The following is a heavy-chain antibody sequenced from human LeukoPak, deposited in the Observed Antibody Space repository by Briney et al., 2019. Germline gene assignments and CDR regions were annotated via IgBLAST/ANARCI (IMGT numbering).Heavy chain of an antibody. Sequence: SETLSLTCTVSGGSVSSGSYYWSWIRQPPGKGLEWIGYIYYSGGTDYNPSLKSRVTISVDASDNQFSLRLSSVTAADTAVYYCARERVTGCADGVCYSRFDYWGQGTLVTVSS. J-gene: IGHJ4*02. V-gene: IGHV4-61*01. CDR3: ARERVTGCADGVCYSRFDY. D-gene: IGHD2-8*01. CDR2: IYYSGGT. CDR1: GGSVSSGSYY.